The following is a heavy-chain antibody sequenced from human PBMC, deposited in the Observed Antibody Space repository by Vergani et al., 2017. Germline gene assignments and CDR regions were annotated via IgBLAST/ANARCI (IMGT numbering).Heavy chain of an antibody. CDR2: INPKSGVT. V-gene: IGHV1-2*02. J-gene: IGHJ5*02. CDR1: GYSFIDYY. Sequence: QVQLVQSGAEVKKPGASVKISCRASGYSFIDYYIHWIRQAPGQGLEWMGWINPKSGVTNYAQKFPGRVTMTRYTSIATVYMELTNLRSTDTATFYCARDHFGSGSYMAWFEPWGQGSPVIVSS. CDR3: ARDHFGSGSYMAWFEP. D-gene: IGHD1-26*01.